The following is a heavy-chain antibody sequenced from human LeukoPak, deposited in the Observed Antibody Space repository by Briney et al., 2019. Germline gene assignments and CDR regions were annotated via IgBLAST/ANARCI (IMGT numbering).Heavy chain of an antibody. CDR3: ARDLNRRRYCSGGSCSI. Sequence: PGGSLRLSCAASGFTVSSNYMSWVRQAPGKGLEWVSVIYSGGSTYYADSVKGRFTISRDNSKNTLYLQMNSLRAEDTAVYYCARDLNRRRYCSGGSCSIWGQGTLVTVSS. CDR2: IYSGGST. D-gene: IGHD2-15*01. CDR1: GFTVSSNY. J-gene: IGHJ4*02. V-gene: IGHV3-66*02.